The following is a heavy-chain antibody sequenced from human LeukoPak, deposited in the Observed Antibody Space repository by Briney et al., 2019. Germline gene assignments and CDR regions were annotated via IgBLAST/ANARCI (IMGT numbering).Heavy chain of an antibody. CDR2: ISADKGNT. CDR1: GDTSTSYG. Sequence: ASASVSCKPSGDTSTSYGISGGPQTPQQRLEWRWWISADKGNTNYTQKLQGRVTITTDTTTRTAYMELTSLRSDDTAVYYCARTSYDYSNYGCFDYWGQGTLVTVSS. CDR3: ARTSYDYSNYGCFDY. V-gene: IGHV1-18*01. J-gene: IGHJ4*02. D-gene: IGHD4-11*01.